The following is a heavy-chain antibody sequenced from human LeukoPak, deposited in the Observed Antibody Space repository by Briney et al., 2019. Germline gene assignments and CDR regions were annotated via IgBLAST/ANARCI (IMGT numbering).Heavy chain of an antibody. J-gene: IGHJ4*02. CDR3: ARDRSGGIIY. V-gene: IGHV3-48*03. CDR1: GFTFSSYE. Sequence: PGGSLRLSCAASGFTFSSYEMNWVRQAPGKGLEWVSYISSSGSTIYYADSVKGRFTISRDNAKNSLYLQMNSLRAEDTAVYYCARDRSGGIIYWGQGTLVTVSS. CDR2: ISSSGSTI. D-gene: IGHD2-15*01.